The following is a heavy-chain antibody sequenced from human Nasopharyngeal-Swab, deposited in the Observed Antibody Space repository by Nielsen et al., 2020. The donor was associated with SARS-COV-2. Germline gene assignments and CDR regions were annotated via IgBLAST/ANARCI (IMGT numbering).Heavy chain of an antibody. CDR3: ARSPYSINWYYFDY. D-gene: IGHD6-13*01. CDR1: GFTFSSYS. Sequence: GGSLRLSCAASGFTFSSYSMNWVRQAPGKGLEWVSSISSSSSYIYYADSVKGRFTISRDISKNTLYLQMNSLRAEDTAVYYCARSPYSINWYYFDYWGQGTLVTVSS. V-gene: IGHV3-21*01. CDR2: ISSSSSYI. J-gene: IGHJ4*02.